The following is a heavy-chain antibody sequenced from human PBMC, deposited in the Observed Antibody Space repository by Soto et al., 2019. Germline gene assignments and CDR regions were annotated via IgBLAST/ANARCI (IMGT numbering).Heavy chain of an antibody. D-gene: IGHD4-17*01. Sequence: QVQLVESGGGVVQPGTSLRLSCAASGFTFSRHGMHWVRQTPGKGLEWLAVILNDASGHWYADSVKGRFTISSDNFENTWYLKMHGLRLEDTAMYYCARDDDYPDNGFDYWGPGPLVTVSS. CDR3: ARDDDYPDNGFDY. CDR1: GFTFSRHG. CDR2: ILNDASGH. V-gene: IGHV3-33*01. J-gene: IGHJ4*02.